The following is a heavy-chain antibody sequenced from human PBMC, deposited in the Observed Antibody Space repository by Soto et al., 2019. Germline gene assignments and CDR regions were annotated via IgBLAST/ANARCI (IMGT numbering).Heavy chain of an antibody. D-gene: IGHD3-22*01. J-gene: IGHJ6*02. Sequence: SRKGSCEASGGTFSSYAISWVRQAPGQGLEWMGGIIPIFGTANYAQKFQGRVTITADESTSTAYMELSSLRSEDTAVYYCASGYYYDSSGYYYGSGYYYGMDVWGQGTTVTAPS. CDR2: IIPIFGTA. V-gene: IGHV1-69*13. CDR1: GGTFSSYA. CDR3: ASGYYYDSSGYYYGSGYYYGMDV.